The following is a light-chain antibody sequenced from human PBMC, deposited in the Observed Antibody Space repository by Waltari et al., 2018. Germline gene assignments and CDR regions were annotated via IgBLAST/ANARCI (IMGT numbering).Light chain of an antibody. CDR2: DVS. CDR1: SREVGGYNY. V-gene: IGLV2-14*03. J-gene: IGLJ1*01. CDR3: SSYTASRHYV. Sequence: QSALTQPASVSGSPGQSITISCTGTSREVGGYNYVSWYQQYPGKAPQLVIYDVSTRPSGASDRFSGSKSGNTASLIISGLQAEDEADYYCSSYTASRHYVFGTGTKVTVL.